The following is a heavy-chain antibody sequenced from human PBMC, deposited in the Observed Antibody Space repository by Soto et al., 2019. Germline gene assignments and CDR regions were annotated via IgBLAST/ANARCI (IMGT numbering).Heavy chain of an antibody. V-gene: IGHV4-38-2*01. J-gene: IGHJ4*02. D-gene: IGHD5-12*01. CDR3: ARSSGYVPGGY. CDR2: IHHSGST. CDR1: GYPISSGYY. Sequence: PSETLSLTCAVSGYPISSGYYWGWIRQPPGKGLEWIGIIHHSGSTYYNPSLRSRITISVDTSKNQFSLKMPPVTDADTAVYYCARSSGYVPGGYWGQGILVTVSS.